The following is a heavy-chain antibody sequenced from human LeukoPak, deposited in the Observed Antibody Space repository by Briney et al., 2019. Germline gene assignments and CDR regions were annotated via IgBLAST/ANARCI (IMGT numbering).Heavy chain of an antibody. CDR2: LYGNGDK. Sequence: SGPTLVNPRQTLTLTCTFCGFSRSTIGVGLGWIREPPGKTLERPALLYGNGDKRYSTSLTSRLTITKDTSKNQVVLTMTNMDPVDTATYYCAHSDRAMASGGDYWGQGTLVTVSS. J-gene: IGHJ4*02. CDR3: AHSDRAMASGGDY. D-gene: IGHD5-18*01. CDR1: GFSRSTIGVG. V-gene: IGHV2-5*01.